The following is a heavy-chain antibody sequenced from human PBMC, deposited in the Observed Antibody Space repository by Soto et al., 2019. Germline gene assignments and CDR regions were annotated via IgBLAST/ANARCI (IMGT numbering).Heavy chain of an antibody. CDR3: ARGGPYYYDSSGYSDWFDP. V-gene: IGHV4-34*01. CDR2: INHSGST. CDR1: GGSFSGYY. Sequence: PSETLSLTCAVYGGSFSGYYWSWIRQPPGKGLEWIGEINHSGSTNYNPSLKSRVTISVDTSKNQFSLKLSSVTAAGTAVYYCARGGPYYYDSSGYSDWFDPWGQGTLVTVSS. D-gene: IGHD3-22*01. J-gene: IGHJ5*02.